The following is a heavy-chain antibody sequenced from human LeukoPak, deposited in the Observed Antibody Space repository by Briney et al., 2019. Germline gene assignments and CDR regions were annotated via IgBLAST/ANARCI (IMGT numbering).Heavy chain of an antibody. D-gene: IGHD2-15*01. CDR3: ARQQRIRHCSEGVCTEGYYFDY. CDR1: GFALNMFA. CDR2: LSRGGSTT. Sequence: GGSLRLSCAGTGFALNMFAIDWVRQAPGQGLEWVSGLSRGGSTTNYADSVKGRFTISRDKSQNSVFLQLNSLRPEDTAVYYCARQQRIRHCSEGVCTEGYYFDYWGQGTLVTVSS. J-gene: IGHJ4*02. V-gene: IGHV3-23*01.